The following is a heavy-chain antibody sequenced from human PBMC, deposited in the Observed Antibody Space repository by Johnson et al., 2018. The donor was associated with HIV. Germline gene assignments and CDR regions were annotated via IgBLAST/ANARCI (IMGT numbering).Heavy chain of an antibody. CDR3: ARADTYGDFDI. Sequence: MMLMESGGGLVQPGGSLRLSCAASGFIVSSNYMNWVRQAPGKGLEWVSVSYSGGSTYHADSVKGRFIISIDNSKSTLYLQMNSLRAEDTAVYYCARADTYGDFDIWGQGTTVTISS. D-gene: IGHD2-8*01. CDR1: GFIVSSNY. CDR2: SYSGGST. V-gene: IGHV3-66*01. J-gene: IGHJ3*02.